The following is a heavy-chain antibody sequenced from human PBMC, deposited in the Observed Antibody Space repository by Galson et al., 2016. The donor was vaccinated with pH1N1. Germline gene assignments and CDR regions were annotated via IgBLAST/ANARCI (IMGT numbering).Heavy chain of an antibody. V-gene: IGHV2-5*01. CDR3: AHSVGTRVFGVVTNFNWFDP. CDR1: GFSLRSNGVG. CDR2: IHWTDDK. D-gene: IGHD3-3*01. Sequence: PALVKPTQTLTLTCTFSGFSLRSNGVGVGWIRQPPGKALEWLVIHWTDDKRYSPSLKSRLTITKDTSKNQVVLTMTNMDPVDTATYYCAHSVGTRVFGVVTNFNWFDPWGQGTLVTVSS. J-gene: IGHJ5*02.